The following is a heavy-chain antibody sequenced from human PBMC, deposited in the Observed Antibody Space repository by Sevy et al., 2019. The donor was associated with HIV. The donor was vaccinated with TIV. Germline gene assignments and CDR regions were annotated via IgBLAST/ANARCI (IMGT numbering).Heavy chain of an antibody. D-gene: IGHD3-3*01. V-gene: IGHV4-39*01. J-gene: IGHJ5*02. Sequence: SETLSLTCTVSGGSISSSSYCWGWIRQPPGKGLEWIGSIYYSGSTYYNPSLKSRVTISVDTSKNQFSLKLSSVTAADTAVYYCARRVTRFLEWFRFDPWGQGTLVTVSS. CDR1: GGSISSSSYC. CDR3: ARRVTRFLEWFRFDP. CDR2: IYYSGST.